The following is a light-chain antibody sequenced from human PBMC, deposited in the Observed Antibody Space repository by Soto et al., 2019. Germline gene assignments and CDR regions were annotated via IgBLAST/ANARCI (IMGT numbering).Light chain of an antibody. CDR3: QQYNTYPLT. V-gene: IGKV1-16*02. Sequence: DIPMTQSPSPLSASVGDRVTITCRASQDISSNLAWFQQKPGKAPKSLIYATSRLHSGVPSKFSGSESGTDFTLTISSLQAEDFAIYYCQQYNTYPLTFGQGTRLEIK. CDR2: ATS. CDR1: QDISSN. J-gene: IGKJ5*01.